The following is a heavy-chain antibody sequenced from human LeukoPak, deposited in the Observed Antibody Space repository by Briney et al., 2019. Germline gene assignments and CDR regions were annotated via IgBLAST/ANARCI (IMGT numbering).Heavy chain of an antibody. J-gene: IGHJ4*02. Sequence: PGGSLRLSCAASGFTFSSYAMSWVRQAPGKGLEWVSAISGSGGSTYYADSVKGRFTISRDNSKNTLYLQMNSLRAEDTAVYYCARVPSYHGPAYDPPPCYDYWGQGTLVTVSS. V-gene: IGHV3-23*01. CDR1: GFTFSSYA. CDR2: ISGSGGST. D-gene: IGHD3-22*01. CDR3: ARVPSYHGPAYDPPPCYDY.